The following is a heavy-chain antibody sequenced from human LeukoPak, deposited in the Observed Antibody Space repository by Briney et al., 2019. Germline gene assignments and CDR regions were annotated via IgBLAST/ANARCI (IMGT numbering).Heavy chain of an antibody. CDR3: ARDSSGWYRGWFDP. CDR1: GGSISSYY. D-gene: IGHD6-19*01. CDR2: IYYSGST. J-gene: IGHJ5*02. Sequence: SETLSLTCTVSGGSISSYYWSWIRQPPGKGLEWIGYIYYSGSTNYNPSLKSRVTISVDTSKNQFSLKLSSVTAADTAVYYCARDSSGWYRGWFDPWGQGTLVTVSS. V-gene: IGHV4-59*01.